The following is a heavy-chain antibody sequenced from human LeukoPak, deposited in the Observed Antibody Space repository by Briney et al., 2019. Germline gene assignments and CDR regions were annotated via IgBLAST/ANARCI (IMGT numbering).Heavy chain of an antibody. J-gene: IGHJ4*02. CDR2: FYTSGST. CDR1: GDSISTYY. CDR3: ARVLRYYDSSGYYWRYYFDY. Sequence: SETLSLTCTVSGDSISTYYWSWIRQPAGKGLEWIGHFYTSGSTNYTPSLKSRVTISVDTSKNQFSLKLSSVTAADTAVYYCARVLRYYDSSGYYWRYYFDYWGQGTLVTVSS. D-gene: IGHD3-22*01. V-gene: IGHV4-4*07.